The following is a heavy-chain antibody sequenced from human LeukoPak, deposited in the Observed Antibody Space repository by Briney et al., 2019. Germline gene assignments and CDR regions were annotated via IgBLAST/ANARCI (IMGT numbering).Heavy chain of an antibody. J-gene: IGHJ5*02. CDR3: AREVTTMVRGVIFSLWFDP. D-gene: IGHD3-10*01. CDR1: GGFISSYY. V-gene: IGHV4-4*07. CDR2: IYTSGST. Sequence: PSETLSLTCTVSGGFISSYYWSWIRQPAGKGLEWIGRIYTSGSTNYNPSLKSRVTMSVDTSKNQFSLKLSSVTAADTAVYYCAREVTTMVRGVIFSLWFDPWGQGTLVTVSS.